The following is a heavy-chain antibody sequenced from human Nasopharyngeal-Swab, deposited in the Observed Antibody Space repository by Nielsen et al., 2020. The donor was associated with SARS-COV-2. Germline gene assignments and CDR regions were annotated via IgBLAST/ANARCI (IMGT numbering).Heavy chain of an antibody. Sequence: SETLSLTCTVSGGSISSNYYWGWIRQPPGKGLEWIGIIYYTGSTYYSPSLKSRVTISVDTSKNQFSLKLSSVTAADTAVYYCARAFADSLYGMDVWGQGTTVTVSS. CDR3: ARAFADSLYGMDV. CDR2: IYYTGST. V-gene: IGHV4-39*01. CDR1: GGSISSNYY. D-gene: IGHD2/OR15-2a*01. J-gene: IGHJ6*02.